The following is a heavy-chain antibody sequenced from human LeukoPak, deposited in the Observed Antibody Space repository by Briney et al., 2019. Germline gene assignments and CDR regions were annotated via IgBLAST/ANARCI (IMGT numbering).Heavy chain of an antibody. Sequence: SETLSLTCAVYGGSFSGYYWSWIRQPPGKGLEWIGEINHSGSTNYNPSLKSRVTISVDTSKNQFSLKLSSVTAADTAVYYCARQDYVSFDYWGQGTLVTVSS. J-gene: IGHJ4*02. CDR2: INHSGST. V-gene: IGHV4-34*01. D-gene: IGHD4-17*01. CDR3: ARQDYVSFDY. CDR1: GGSFSGYY.